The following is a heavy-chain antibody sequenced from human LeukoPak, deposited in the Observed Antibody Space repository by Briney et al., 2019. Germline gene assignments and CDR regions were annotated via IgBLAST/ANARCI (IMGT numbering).Heavy chain of an antibody. CDR2: IYPGDSDT. D-gene: IGHD3-22*01. Sequence: GESLKISCKGSGYSFTSYWIGWVRQKPGKGLEWMGIIYPGDSDTRYSPSFQGQVTISADKSISTAYLQWSSLKASDTAMYYCARRPYDSSGYYRDDAFDIWGQGTMVTVSS. V-gene: IGHV5-51*01. J-gene: IGHJ3*02. CDR1: GYSFTSYW. CDR3: ARRPYDSSGYYRDDAFDI.